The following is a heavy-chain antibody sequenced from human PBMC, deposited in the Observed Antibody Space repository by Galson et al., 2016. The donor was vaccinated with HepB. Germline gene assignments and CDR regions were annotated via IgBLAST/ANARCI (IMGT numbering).Heavy chain of an antibody. V-gene: IGHV3-53*04. D-gene: IGHD2/OR15-2a*01. CDR2: IYSSGAT. CDR3: ARGLVGSTTAFDS. CDR1: GFSVTSSY. J-gene: IGHJ4*02. Sequence: SLRLSCAASGFSVTSSYMSWVRQAPGKGLEWVSVIYSSGATYYAESVEGRSNISRHNSRNTVDLQMSSLRAEDTAFYYCARGLVGSTTAFDSWGQGTLVAVSS.